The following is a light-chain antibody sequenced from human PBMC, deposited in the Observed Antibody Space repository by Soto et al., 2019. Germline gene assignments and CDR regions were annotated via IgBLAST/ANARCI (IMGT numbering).Light chain of an antibody. CDR2: DAS. J-gene: IGKJ5*01. CDR1: QSVRSGS. CDR3: QQYGSSPWT. Sequence: EIVMTQSPATLSVSPGERATLSCRASQSVRSGSIAWYQQKPGQAPRLLIYDASTRATGIPDRFSGSGSGTDFTLTISRLEPEDFAVYHCQQYGSSPWTFGQGTRLEIK. V-gene: IGKV3-20*01.